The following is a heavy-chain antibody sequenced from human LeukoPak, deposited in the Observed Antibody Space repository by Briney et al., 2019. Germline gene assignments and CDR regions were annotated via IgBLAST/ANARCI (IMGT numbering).Heavy chain of an antibody. J-gene: IGHJ4*02. Sequence: SVKVSCKASGGTSSSYAISWVRQAPGQGLEWMGGIIPIFGTANYAQKFQGRVTITTDESTSTAYMELSSLRSEDTAVYYCARDHGGGSGWLNVPDYWGQGTLVTVSS. V-gene: IGHV1-69*05. D-gene: IGHD6-19*01. CDR2: IIPIFGTA. CDR3: ARDHGGGSGWLNVPDY. CDR1: GGTSSSYA.